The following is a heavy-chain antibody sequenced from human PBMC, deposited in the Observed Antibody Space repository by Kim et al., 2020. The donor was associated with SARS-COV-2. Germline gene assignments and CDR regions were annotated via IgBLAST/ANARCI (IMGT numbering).Heavy chain of an antibody. D-gene: IGHD6-19*01. CDR3: AKDPKGRGWYYYFDS. J-gene: IGHJ4*02. Sequence: DAGEGPLTTSRDNAKNTLYLQMNSLRAEDTAVYYCAKDPKGRGWYYYFDSWGQGTLLTVSS. V-gene: IGHV3-23*01.